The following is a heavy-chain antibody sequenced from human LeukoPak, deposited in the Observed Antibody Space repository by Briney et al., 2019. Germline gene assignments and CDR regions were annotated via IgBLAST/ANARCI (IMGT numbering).Heavy chain of an antibody. J-gene: IGHJ4*02. CDR1: GYKFASSA. D-gene: IGHD6-13*01. CDR2: INTNTGNP. V-gene: IGHV7-4-1*02. Sequence: RASVKVSCKASGYKFASSAMNWVRQAPGQGLEWMGWINTNTGNPTYAQGFTGRFVFSLDTSVSTAYLQISSLKAEDTAVYYCAREVAAVNDYWGQGTLVTVSS. CDR3: AREVAAVNDY.